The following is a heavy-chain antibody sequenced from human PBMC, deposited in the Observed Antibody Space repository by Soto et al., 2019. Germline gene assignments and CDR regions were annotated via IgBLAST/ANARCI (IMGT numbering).Heavy chain of an antibody. V-gene: IGHV4-59*08. CDR2: IYYSGST. Sequence: QVQLQESGPGLVKPSETLSLTCTVSGGSISSYYWSWIRQPPGKGLEWIGSIYYSGSTNYNPSLKSRVTISVXXSXNXXSLKLSSVTAADTAVYYCARHSGAYYDILTGYIDYWGQGTLVTVSS. J-gene: IGHJ4*02. D-gene: IGHD3-9*01. CDR1: GGSISSYY. CDR3: ARHSGAYYDILTGYIDY.